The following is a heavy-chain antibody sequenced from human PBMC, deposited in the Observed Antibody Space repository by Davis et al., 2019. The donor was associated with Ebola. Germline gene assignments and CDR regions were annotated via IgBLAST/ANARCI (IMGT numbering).Heavy chain of an antibody. CDR1: GFTFSSYG. CDR2: IWYDGSNK. Sequence: PGGSLRLSCAASGFTFSSYGMHWVRQAPGKGLEWVAVIWYDGSNKYYADSVKGRFTISRDNSKNTLYLQMNSLRAEDTAVYYCAKRGYSYGTGYYYYGMDVWGQGTTVTVSS. D-gene: IGHD5-18*01. V-gene: IGHV3-33*06. CDR3: AKRGYSYGTGYYYYGMDV. J-gene: IGHJ6*02.